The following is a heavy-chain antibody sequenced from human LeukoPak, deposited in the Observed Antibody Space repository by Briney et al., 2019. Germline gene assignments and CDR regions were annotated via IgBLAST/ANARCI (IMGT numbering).Heavy chain of an antibody. J-gene: IGHJ4*02. CDR3: ARGLSGYSSSLGY. V-gene: IGHV3-74*01. Sequence: GGSLRLSCAASGFTFSSYSMNWVRQAPGKGLEWVSAINGGGGSTYYADSMKGRFTISRDNAKNTLYLQMNSLRAEDTAVYYCARGLSGYSSSLGYWGQGTLVTVSS. CDR2: INGGGGST. CDR1: GFTFSSYS. D-gene: IGHD6-6*01.